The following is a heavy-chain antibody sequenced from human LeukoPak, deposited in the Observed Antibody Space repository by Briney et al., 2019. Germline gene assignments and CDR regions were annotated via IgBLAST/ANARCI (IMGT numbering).Heavy chain of an antibody. V-gene: IGHV3-23*01. CDR2: IIGSGDST. J-gene: IGHJ4*02. CDR3: SRLRFLEWLSLSEYYFDY. CDR1: GFTFSSYA. Sequence: GGSLRLSCAASGFTFSSYAMSWVRQAPGKGLEWVSLIIGSGDSTDYTDSVKGRFTISRDNSKNTLYLQMNSLRAEDTAVYYCSRLRFLEWLSLSEYYFDYWGQGTLVTVSS. D-gene: IGHD3-3*01.